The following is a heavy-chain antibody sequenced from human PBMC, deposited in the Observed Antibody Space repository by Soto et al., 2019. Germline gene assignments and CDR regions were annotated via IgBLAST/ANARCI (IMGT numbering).Heavy chain of an antibody. CDR2: ISYDGSNK. J-gene: IGHJ4*02. V-gene: IGHV3-30*03. D-gene: IGHD3-22*01. CDR3: AAPPTYGSGYPFDY. CDR1: GFTFSSYG. Sequence: QVQLVESGGGVVQPGRSLRLSCAASGFTFSSYGMHWVRQAPGKGLEWVAVISYDGSNKYYADSVKGRFTISRDNSKNTLYLQMNSLRAEDTAVYYCAAPPTYGSGYPFDYWGQGTLVTVSS.